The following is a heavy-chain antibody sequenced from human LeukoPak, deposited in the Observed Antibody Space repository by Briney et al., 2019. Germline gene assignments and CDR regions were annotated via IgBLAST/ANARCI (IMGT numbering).Heavy chain of an antibody. J-gene: IGHJ6*02. CDR3: ARGHHGMEV. CDR1: EFSFSDYY. CDR2: ISSSSSDT. Sequence: GGSLRLSCTASEFSFSDYYMSWIRQAPGKGLEWVSYISSSSSDTDYTESVKGRFTTSRDNAKNSLFLQMNSLRAEDTAVYYCARGHHGMEVWGRGTTVTVSS. V-gene: IGHV3-11*05.